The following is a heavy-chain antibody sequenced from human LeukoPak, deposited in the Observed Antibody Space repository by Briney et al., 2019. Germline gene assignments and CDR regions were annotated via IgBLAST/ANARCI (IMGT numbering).Heavy chain of an antibody. CDR3: ARGHGTFDY. J-gene: IGHJ4*02. CDR2: IYYSGST. CDR1: GASVSSSSYF. V-gene: IGHV4-39*07. Sequence: SETLSLTCAVSGASVSSSSYFWGWIRQAPGEGPEWIGSIYYSGSTYYNPSLKSRVTISVDTSKNQFSLKLSSVTAADTAVYYCARGHGTFDYWGQGTLVTVSS.